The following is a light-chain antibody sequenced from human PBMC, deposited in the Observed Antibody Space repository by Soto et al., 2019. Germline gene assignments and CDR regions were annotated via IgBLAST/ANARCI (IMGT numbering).Light chain of an antibody. J-gene: IGKJ1*01. CDR2: DVS. Sequence: EIVLTQSPATLSLSPGERATLSCRASQSVSESLAWYQQKPGQAPRLLIYDVSSRATGIPDRFSGSGSGTDFTLTISRLEPEDFAVYYCQQYGSSWTFGQGTKVDIK. CDR1: QSVSES. V-gene: IGKV3-20*01. CDR3: QQYGSSWT.